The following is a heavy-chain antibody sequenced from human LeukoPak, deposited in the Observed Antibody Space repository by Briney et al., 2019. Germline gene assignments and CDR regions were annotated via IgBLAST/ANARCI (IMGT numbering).Heavy chain of an antibody. CDR1: GGSFSGYY. D-gene: IGHD1-26*01. J-gene: IGHJ4*02. CDR3: ARGRATSRRLDY. CDR2: INHSGST. V-gene: IGHV4-34*01. Sequence: SETLSLTCAVYGGSFSGYYWSWIRQPPGKGLEWIGEINHSGSTNYNPSLKSRVTISVDTSKNQFSLKLSSVTAADTAVCYCARGRATSRRLDYWGQGTLVTVSS.